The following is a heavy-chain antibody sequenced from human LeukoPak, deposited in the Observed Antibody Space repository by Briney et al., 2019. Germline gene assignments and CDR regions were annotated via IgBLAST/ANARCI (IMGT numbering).Heavy chain of an antibody. Sequence: PSETLSLTCAVYGGSFSGYYWSWIRQPPGKGLEWIGEINHSGSTNHNPSLKSRVTISVDTSKNQFSLKLSSVTAADTAVYYCARDNSLLRFWWFDPWGQGTLVTVSS. J-gene: IGHJ5*02. V-gene: IGHV4-34*01. CDR2: INHSGST. CDR1: GGSFSGYY. CDR3: ARDNSLLRFWWFDP. D-gene: IGHD2/OR15-2a*01.